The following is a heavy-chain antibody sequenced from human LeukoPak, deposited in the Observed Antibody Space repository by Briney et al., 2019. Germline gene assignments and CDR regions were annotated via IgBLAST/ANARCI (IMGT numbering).Heavy chain of an antibody. V-gene: IGHV3-23*01. D-gene: IGHD1-1*01. CDR2: ISGSDAGT. Sequence: GGSLRLSCAASGFTFNNYAMSWVRKAPGKGLEWVSPISGSDAGTYYADSVKGRFTISRDNAKNSLYLQMNSLRAEDTAVYFCARYCTFRTCSGTKFDYWGQGTLVTVSS. CDR1: GFTFNNYA. J-gene: IGHJ4*02. CDR3: ARYCTFRTCSGTKFDY.